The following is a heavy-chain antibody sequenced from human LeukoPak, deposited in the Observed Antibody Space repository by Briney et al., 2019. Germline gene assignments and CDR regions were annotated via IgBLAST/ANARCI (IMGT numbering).Heavy chain of an antibody. CDR2: IYYSGST. D-gene: IGHD6-6*01. J-gene: IGHJ4*02. CDR3: ARRGSIAAHDY. Sequence: SETLSLTCTVSGGFISSYYWSWIRQPPGKGLEWIGYIYYSGSTNYNPSLKSRVTISVDTSKNQFSLKLSSVTAADTAVYYCARRGSIAAHDYWGQGTLVTVSS. V-gene: IGHV4-59*08. CDR1: GGFISSYY.